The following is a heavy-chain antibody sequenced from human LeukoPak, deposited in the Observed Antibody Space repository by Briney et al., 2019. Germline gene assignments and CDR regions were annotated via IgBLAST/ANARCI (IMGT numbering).Heavy chain of an antibody. CDR2: IYTSGST. CDR1: GGSISSGSYY. CDR3: ARGYCSSTSCWDYYYYYMDV. V-gene: IGHV4-61*02. D-gene: IGHD2-2*01. J-gene: IGHJ6*03. Sequence: SETLSLTCTVSGGSISSGSYYWCWIRQPAGKGLEWIGRIYTSGSTNYNPSLKSRVTISVDTSKNQFSLKLSSVTAADTAVYYCARGYCSSTSCWDYYYYYMDVWGKGTTVTVSS.